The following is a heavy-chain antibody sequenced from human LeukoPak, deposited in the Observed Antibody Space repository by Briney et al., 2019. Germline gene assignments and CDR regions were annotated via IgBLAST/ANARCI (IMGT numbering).Heavy chain of an antibody. D-gene: IGHD6-19*01. J-gene: IGHJ2*01. CDR3: ARYSSGWYFDL. Sequence: ASVKDSCKTSGYTFTGYYMHWVRQAPGQGLEWMGWINPNSGGTNYAQKFQGRVTMTRDTSISTAYMELTRLRSDDTAGYYCARYSSGWYFDLWGRGTLVTVSS. V-gene: IGHV1-2*02. CDR1: GYTFTGYY. CDR2: INPNSGGT.